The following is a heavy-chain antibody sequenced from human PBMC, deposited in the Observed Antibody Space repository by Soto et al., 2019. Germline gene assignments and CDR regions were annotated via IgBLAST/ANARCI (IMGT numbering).Heavy chain of an antibody. CDR3: ARSLLNVILPLAY. V-gene: IGHV1-2*02. D-gene: IGHD3-3*02. CDR1: GYTFSCYY. Sequence: QVQLVQSGAEVKKPGASVKVSCKASGYTFSCYYMHWVRQAPGQGLEWMGWINTLSGDTSFPQKFQGRLAMTRDTSIDTAFMEVSRLTSDDTAIYYCARSLLNVILPLAYWGQGTLVSVSS. J-gene: IGHJ4*02. CDR2: INTLSGDT.